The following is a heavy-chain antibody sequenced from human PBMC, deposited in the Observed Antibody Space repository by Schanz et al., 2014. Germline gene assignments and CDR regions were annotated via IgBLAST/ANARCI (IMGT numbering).Heavy chain of an antibody. V-gene: IGHV1-18*01. D-gene: IGHD3-9*01. CDR2: ISAFDDKT. Sequence: QVQLVQSGGEVKKPGASATVSCKASGYTFNTHGISWVRQAPGQGLQWMGWISAFDDKTDYAQNFQGRLIMTTGTSTTTVYKELRGLRFVDTAVYYCARANTIVTGGARAVRGHGTMVTVSS. J-gene: IGHJ3*01. CDR1: GYTFNTHG. CDR3: ARANTIVTGGARAV.